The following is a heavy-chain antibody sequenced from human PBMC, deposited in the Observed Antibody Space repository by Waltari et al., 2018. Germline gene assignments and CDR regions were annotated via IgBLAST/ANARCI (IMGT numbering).Heavy chain of an antibody. CDR1: GFTFDDHG. V-gene: IGHV3-53*01. CDR3: ARPGEGPSSH. Sequence: EVQLVESGGGVRRPGGSLRLSCAASGFTFDDHGMRWVRQAPGKGLEWVSVIYSAGRTYYADAVKGRFTISRDNTKNTVYLQMNNLKTEDTAVYYCARPGEGPSSHWGQGTLVTVSS. J-gene: IGHJ4*02. CDR2: IYSAGRT. D-gene: IGHD4-17*01.